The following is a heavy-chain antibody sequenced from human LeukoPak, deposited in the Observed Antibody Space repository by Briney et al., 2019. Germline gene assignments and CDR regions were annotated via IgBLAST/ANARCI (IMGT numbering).Heavy chain of an antibody. V-gene: IGHV4-34*01. J-gene: IGHJ4*02. CDR3: ARTEGSYFDS. CDR2: INHSGST. CDR1: GGSFSGYY. Sequence: PSETLSLTCAVYGGSFSGYYWSWIRQPPGKGLEWIGEINHSGSTNYNPSLKSRVTISVDTSKNQFSLKLSSVTAADSAVYYCARTEGSYFDSWGQGTLVTVPS.